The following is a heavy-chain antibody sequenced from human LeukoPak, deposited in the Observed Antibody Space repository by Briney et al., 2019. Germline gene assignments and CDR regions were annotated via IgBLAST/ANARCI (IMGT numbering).Heavy chain of an antibody. CDR2: INHSGST. Sequence: SETLSLTCTVSGGSISSYYWSWIRQPPGKGLEWIGEINHSGSTNYNPSLKSRVTISVDMSKNQFSLKLSSVTAADTAVYYCARRVAARAFDYWGQGTLVTVSS. CDR3: ARRVAARAFDY. V-gene: IGHV4-34*01. CDR1: GGSISSYY. D-gene: IGHD6-6*01. J-gene: IGHJ4*02.